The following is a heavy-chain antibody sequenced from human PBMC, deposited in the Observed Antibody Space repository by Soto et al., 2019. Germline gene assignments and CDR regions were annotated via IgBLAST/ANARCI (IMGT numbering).Heavy chain of an antibody. V-gene: IGHV1-69*13. CDR3: ARIGCSSTSCHYYYYYYGMDV. CDR1: GGTFSIYA. D-gene: IGHD2-2*01. CDR2: IIPIFGTA. J-gene: IGHJ6*02. Sequence: SVKVSCKASGGTFSIYAISWVRQAPGQGLEWMGGIIPIFGTANYAQKFQGRVTITADESTSTAYMELSSLRSEDTAVYYCARIGCSSTSCHYYYYYYGMDVWGQGTTVTVSS.